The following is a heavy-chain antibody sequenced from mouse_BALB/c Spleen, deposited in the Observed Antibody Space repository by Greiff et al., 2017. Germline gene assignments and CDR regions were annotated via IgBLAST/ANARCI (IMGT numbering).Heavy chain of an antibody. J-gene: IGHJ4*01. Sequence: EVQLQQSGPELVKPGASVKMSCKASGYTFTSYVMHWVKQKPGQGLEWIGYINPYNDGTKYNEKFKGKATLTSDKSSSTAYMELSSLTSEDSAVYYCARREILYGRGYAMDYWGQGTSVTVSS. CDR3: ARREILYGRGYAMDY. CDR2: INPYNDGT. D-gene: IGHD1-1*01. CDR1: GYTFTSYV. V-gene: IGHV1-14*01.